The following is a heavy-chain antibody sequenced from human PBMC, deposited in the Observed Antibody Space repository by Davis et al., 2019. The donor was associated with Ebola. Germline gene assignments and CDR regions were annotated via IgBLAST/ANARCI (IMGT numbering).Heavy chain of an antibody. D-gene: IGHD5-18*01. CDR2: IIPIFGTA. CDR1: GGTFSSYA. J-gene: IGHJ6*02. V-gene: IGHV1-69*13. Sequence: SVKVSCKASGGTFSSYAISWVRQAPGQGLEWMGGIIPIFGTANYAQKFQGRVTITADESTSTAYMELSRLRSDDTAVYYCARERGDTAMATGYYGMDVWGQGTTVTVSS. CDR3: ARERGDTAMATGYYGMDV.